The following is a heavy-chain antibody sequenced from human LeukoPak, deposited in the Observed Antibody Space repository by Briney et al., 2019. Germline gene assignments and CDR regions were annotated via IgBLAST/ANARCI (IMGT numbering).Heavy chain of an antibody. D-gene: IGHD6-19*01. Sequence: SETLSLTCAVYGGSFSGYYWSWIRQPPGKGLEWIGEINHSGSTNYNPSLKSRVTISVDTSKNQFSLKLSSVTAADTAVYYCAAGQYSSGTPLFDYWGQGTLVTVSS. V-gene: IGHV4-34*01. CDR2: INHSGST. J-gene: IGHJ4*02. CDR3: AAGQYSSGTPLFDY. CDR1: GGSFSGYY.